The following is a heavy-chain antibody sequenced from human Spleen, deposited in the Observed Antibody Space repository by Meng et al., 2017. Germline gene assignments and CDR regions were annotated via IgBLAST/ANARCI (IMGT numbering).Heavy chain of an antibody. Sequence: EVQLVESGGGFVKPGGSLRLLCAASGFTLSNAWMTWVRQAPGKGLEWIGRMKSNVDGGTVDYAAAVKGRFFISRDDSENTFYLQMNSLKTEDTAVYYCSGHVDYWGHGTLVTVSS. V-gene: IGHV3-15*01. CDR1: GFTLSNAW. CDR2: MKSNVDGGTV. CDR3: SGHVDY. J-gene: IGHJ4*01.